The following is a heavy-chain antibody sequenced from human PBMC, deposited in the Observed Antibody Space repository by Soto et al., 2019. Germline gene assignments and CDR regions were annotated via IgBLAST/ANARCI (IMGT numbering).Heavy chain of an antibody. CDR1: GASVTGTTYY. V-gene: IGHV4-39*01. D-gene: IGHD1-7*01. CDR2: IYHNGRT. CDR3: VRHVTGTRRFNWFDP. Sequence: QLQLQESGPGLVKPSETLSLTCSVSGASVTGTTYYWGWIRQSPGKGLEWIGNIYHNGRTDYNPSLKNRVAISIDSSKTQFSLRLTSVTAADTAVYYCVRHVTGTRRFNWFDPWGQGTLVTVSS. J-gene: IGHJ5*02.